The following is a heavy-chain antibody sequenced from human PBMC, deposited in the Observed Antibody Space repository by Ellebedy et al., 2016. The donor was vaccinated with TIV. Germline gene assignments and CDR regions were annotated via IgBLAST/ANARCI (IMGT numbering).Heavy chain of an antibody. CDR3: ASRRTHGWGRVYYYGMAV. CDR2: INPSSGST. CDR1: GYTFTGSY. Sequence: AASVKVSCKASGYTFTGSYMHWVRQAPGQGLEWMGIINPSSGSTSYAQKFQGRVTMTRDTSTSTVYMELSSLRSEDTAVYYCASRRTHGWGRVYYYGMAVWGQGTTVTVSS. J-gene: IGHJ6*02. V-gene: IGHV1-46*01. D-gene: IGHD3-16*01.